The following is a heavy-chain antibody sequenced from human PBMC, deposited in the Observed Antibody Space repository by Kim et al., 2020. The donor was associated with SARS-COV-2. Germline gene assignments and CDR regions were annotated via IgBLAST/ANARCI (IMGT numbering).Heavy chain of an antibody. CDR2: INHSGST. Sequence: SETLSLTCAVYGGSLSGYYWSWIRQPPGKGLEWIGEINHSGSTNYNPSLKSRVTISVDTSKNQFSLKLSSVTAADTAVYYCARGLRFLEWLVIDYYYGMDVWGQGTTVTVSS. CDR1: GGSLSGYY. D-gene: IGHD3-3*01. J-gene: IGHJ6*02. V-gene: IGHV4-34*01. CDR3: ARGLRFLEWLVIDYYYGMDV.